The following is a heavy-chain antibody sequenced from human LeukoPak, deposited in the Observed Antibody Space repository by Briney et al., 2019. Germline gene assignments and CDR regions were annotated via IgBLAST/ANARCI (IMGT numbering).Heavy chain of an antibody. Sequence: GASVKVSCKASGGTFSSYAISWVRQAPGQGLEWMGGIIPIFGTANYAQKFQGRVTITADESTSTAYMELSSLRSEDTAVYYCARDFRYDSSGYYVVLLNWGQGTLVTVSS. D-gene: IGHD3-22*01. J-gene: IGHJ4*02. CDR2: IIPIFGTA. CDR3: ARDFRYDSSGYYVVLLN. CDR1: GGTFSSYA. V-gene: IGHV1-69*13.